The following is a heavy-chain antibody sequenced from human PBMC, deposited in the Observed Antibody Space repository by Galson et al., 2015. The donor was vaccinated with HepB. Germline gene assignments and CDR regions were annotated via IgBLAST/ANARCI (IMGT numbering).Heavy chain of an antibody. D-gene: IGHD3-22*01. V-gene: IGHV3-30*03. CDR3: ARVSTPGDSRTHTWGY. J-gene: IGHJ4*02. CDR1: GFTFSSYG. Sequence: SLRLSCAASGFTFSSYGMHWVRQAPGKGLEWVAVISYDGSNKYYADSVKGRFTISRDNSKNTLYLQMNSLRAEDTAVYYCARVSTPGDSRTHTWGYWGQGTLVTVSS. CDR2: ISYDGSNK.